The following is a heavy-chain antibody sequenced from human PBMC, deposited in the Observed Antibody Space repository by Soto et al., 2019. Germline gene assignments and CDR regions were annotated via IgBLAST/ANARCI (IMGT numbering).Heavy chain of an antibody. Sequence: QVQLVQSGAEVKKPGASVKVSCKASGYTFTSFGISWVRQAPGQGLEWMGWISAYNGHTNYAQNLQDRVVMTTETSTSTAYMELRSLRSDDTAVYYCTRPTDYYYYSLDVWGQGTTVTVS. CDR3: TRPTDYYYYSLDV. CDR2: ISAYNGHT. V-gene: IGHV1-18*01. J-gene: IGHJ6*02. CDR1: GYTFTSFG.